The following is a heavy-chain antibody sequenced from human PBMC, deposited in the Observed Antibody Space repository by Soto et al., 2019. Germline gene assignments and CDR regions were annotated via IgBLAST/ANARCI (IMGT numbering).Heavy chain of an antibody. CDR1: GFTFSSYG. J-gene: IGHJ4*02. D-gene: IGHD3-10*01. V-gene: IGHV3-30*18. CDR2: ISYDGSNK. Sequence: QVQLVESGGGVVQPGRSLRLSCAASGFTFSSYGMHWVRQAPGKGLEWVAVISYDGSNKYYADSVKGRFTISRDNSKNTLYLQMNSLRAEDTAVYYCAKYGQVYWGQGTLVTVSS. CDR3: AKYGQVY.